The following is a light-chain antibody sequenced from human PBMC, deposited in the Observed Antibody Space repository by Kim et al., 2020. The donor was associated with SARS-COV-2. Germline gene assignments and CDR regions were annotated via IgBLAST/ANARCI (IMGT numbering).Light chain of an antibody. Sequence: ASVGDRITCTCRASQGIRKDLGWYQQKPGKAPKLLIYAASSLQSGVPSRFSGSGSGTDFTLTISSLQPEDFATYYCLQDYNYPLTFGGGTKVDIK. CDR2: AAS. CDR3: LQDYNYPLT. V-gene: IGKV1-6*01. CDR1: QGIRKD. J-gene: IGKJ4*01.